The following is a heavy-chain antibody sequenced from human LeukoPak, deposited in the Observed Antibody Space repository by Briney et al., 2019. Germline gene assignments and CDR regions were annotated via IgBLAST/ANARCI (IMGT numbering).Heavy chain of an antibody. CDR1: GGTFSSYA. J-gene: IGHJ5*02. D-gene: IGHD1-26*01. CDR3: ARDRVGANNWFDP. V-gene: IGHV1-69*04. CDR2: IIPILGIA. Sequence: SSVKVSCKASGGTFSSYAISWVRQAPGQGLEWMGRIIPILGIANYARKFQGRVTITADKSTSTAYMELSSLRSEDTAVYYCARDRVGANNWFDPWGQGTLVTVSS.